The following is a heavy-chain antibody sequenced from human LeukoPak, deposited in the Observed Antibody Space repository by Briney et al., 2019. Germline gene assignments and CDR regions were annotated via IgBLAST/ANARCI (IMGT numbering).Heavy chain of an antibody. D-gene: IGHD5-12*01. V-gene: IGHV3-7*01. CDR3: ARAQLYSGYGEGNFGY. CDR1: GFTFSSYW. CDR2: IKQDGSEK. J-gene: IGHJ4*02. Sequence: PGGSLRLSCAASGFTFSSYWMSWVRQAPGKGLEWVANIKQDGSEKYYVDSVKGRFTISRDNAKNSLYLQMNSLRAEDTAVYYCARAQLYSGYGEGNFGYWGQGTLVTVSS.